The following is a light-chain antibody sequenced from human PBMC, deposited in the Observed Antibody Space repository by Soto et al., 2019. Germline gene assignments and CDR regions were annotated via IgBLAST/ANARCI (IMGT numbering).Light chain of an antibody. J-gene: IGKJ1*01. CDR2: KAS. CDR3: QQYNSYPWT. CDR1: QNLNNW. V-gene: IGKV1-5*03. Sequence: DIPMTQSPSTLSASVGDRVTITCRASQNLNNWLAWFQQKPGKAPTLLIYKASGLESGVPSRFSGSGSGTEFTLNISSLQPDDFSTYYCQQYNSYPWTFGQGTKVEIK.